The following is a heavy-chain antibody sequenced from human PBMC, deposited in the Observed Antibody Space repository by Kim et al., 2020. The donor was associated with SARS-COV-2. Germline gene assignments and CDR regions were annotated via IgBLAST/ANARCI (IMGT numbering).Heavy chain of an antibody. CDR2: ICYDGSNK. V-gene: IGHV3-33*01. D-gene: IGHD6-19*01. Sequence: GGSLRLSCVGSAFTFSRYGMHWVRQAPGKGLEWVAQICYDGSNKYYAESVQGRFTISRDNSKDTVYLQMNSLRAEDTAVYYCARVARQLLVSYYGMDVWGQGPTLSVFS. CDR1: AFTFSRYG. J-gene: IGHJ6*01. CDR3: ARVARQLLVSYYGMDV.